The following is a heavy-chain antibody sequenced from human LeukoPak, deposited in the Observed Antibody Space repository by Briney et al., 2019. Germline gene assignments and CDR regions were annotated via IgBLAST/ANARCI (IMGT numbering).Heavy chain of an antibody. V-gene: IGHV4-30-4*01. J-gene: IGHJ6*04. Sequence: PSETLSLTCTVSGGSISSGDYYWSWIRQPPGKGLEWIGYIYYSGSTYYNPSLKSRVTMSVDTSKNQFSLKLSSVTAADTAVYYCATLAPYGSGSYYNSAYYYGMDVWGKGTTVTVSS. CDR3: ATLAPYGSGSYYNSAYYYGMDV. CDR1: GGSISSGDYY. CDR2: IYYSGST. D-gene: IGHD3-10*01.